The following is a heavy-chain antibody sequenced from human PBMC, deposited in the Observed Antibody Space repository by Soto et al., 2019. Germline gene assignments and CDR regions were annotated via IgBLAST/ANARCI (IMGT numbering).Heavy chain of an antibody. D-gene: IGHD6-6*01. CDR1: GFTFSSYS. V-gene: IGHV3-21*01. Sequence: EVQLVESGGGLVKPGGSLRLSCAASGFTFSSYSMNWVRQAPGKGLEWVSSISSSSSYIYYADSVKGRFTISRDNSKNSLYLQMNSLRAEDTAVYYCARDLYSSSARYFDYWGQGTLVTVSS. J-gene: IGHJ4*02. CDR3: ARDLYSSSARYFDY. CDR2: ISSSSSYI.